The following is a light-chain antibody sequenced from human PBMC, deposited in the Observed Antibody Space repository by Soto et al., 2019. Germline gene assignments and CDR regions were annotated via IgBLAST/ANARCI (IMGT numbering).Light chain of an antibody. J-gene: IGKJ1*01. V-gene: IGKV1-5*01. CDR1: QTVNAW. CDR2: DAS. Sequence: QMTXXPSTLSASXXYXVXXXCRASQTVNAWLAWYQRKPGKAPKLLSYDASSLESGVPSRFSGSGSGTEFTLTISSLQADDFAPYYGQQYNTCSGTFGQGTKVDIK. CDR3: QQYNTCSGT.